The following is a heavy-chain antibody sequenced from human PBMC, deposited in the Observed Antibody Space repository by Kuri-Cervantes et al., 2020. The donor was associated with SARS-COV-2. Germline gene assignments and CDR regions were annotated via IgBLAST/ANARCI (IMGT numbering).Heavy chain of an antibody. CDR2: SNAGNGNT. J-gene: IGHJ5*02. V-gene: IGHV1-3*02. CDR1: GYTFTSYA. D-gene: IGHD2-15*01. Sequence: ASVKVSCKASGYTFTSYAMHWVRQAPGQRLEWMGWSNAGNGNTKYSQEFQGRVTITRDTSASTAYMELSSLRSEDTAVYYCARSPPGCSGGSCYSGKIFDPWGQGTLVTVSS. CDR3: ARSPPGCSGGSCYSGKIFDP.